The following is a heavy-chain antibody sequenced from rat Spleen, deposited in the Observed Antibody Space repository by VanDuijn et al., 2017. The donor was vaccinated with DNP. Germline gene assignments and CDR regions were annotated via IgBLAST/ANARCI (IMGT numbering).Heavy chain of an antibody. CDR3: ARSPETSYIYFPWAY. J-gene: IGHJ2*01. CDR1: GFSLTSYN. Sequence: QVQLKESGPGLVQPSQTLSLTCTVAGFSLTSYNVHWVRQPPGKGLEWMGVIWKHGATRYNSALKSRLSFSKATSKSQVFLKMNSLQTEDTATYYCARSPETSYIYFPWAYWGQGVMVTVSS. D-gene: IGHD1-2*01. CDR2: IWKHGAT. V-gene: IGHV2-41*01.